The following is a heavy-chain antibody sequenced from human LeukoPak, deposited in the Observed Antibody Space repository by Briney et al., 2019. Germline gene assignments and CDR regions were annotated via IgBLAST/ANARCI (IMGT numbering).Heavy chain of an antibody. D-gene: IGHD6-19*01. CDR3: AREGTYSSGWPYYYYYYMDV. V-gene: IGHV4-34*01. J-gene: IGHJ6*03. Sequence: SETLSLTCAVYGGSFSGYFWSWIRQPPGKGLEWIGEINHSGSTNYNPSLKSRVTISVDTSKNQFSLKLSSVTAADTAVYYCAREGTYSSGWPYYYYYYMDVWGKGTTVTISS. CDR2: INHSGST. CDR1: GGSFSGYF.